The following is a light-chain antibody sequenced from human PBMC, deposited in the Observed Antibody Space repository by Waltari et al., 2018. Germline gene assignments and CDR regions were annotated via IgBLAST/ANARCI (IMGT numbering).Light chain of an antibody. CDR2: KAS. V-gene: IGKV1-5*03. J-gene: IGKJ1*01. Sequence: DIQMTQSPSTLSAPVVDSVTITWRASQSISSWLAWYQQKPGEAPNLLIYKASRLACVVPARFSGSSSETEFTLTVSSLQPDDVAPYGGQQFDTFPWTFGQGTKIDIK. CDR3: QQFDTFPWT. CDR1: QSISSW.